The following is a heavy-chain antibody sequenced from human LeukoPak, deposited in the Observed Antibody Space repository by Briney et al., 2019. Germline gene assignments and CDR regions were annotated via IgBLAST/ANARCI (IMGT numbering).Heavy chain of an antibody. Sequence: SETLSLTCTVSGGSISSSSYYWGWIRQPPGKGLEWIGSIYYSGSTYYNPSLKSRVTISVDTSKNQFSLKLSSVTAADTAVYYCAREIAVAGTASFDYWGQGTVVTVSS. D-gene: IGHD6-19*01. CDR2: IYYSGST. J-gene: IGHJ4*02. CDR3: AREIAVAGTASFDY. V-gene: IGHV4-39*07. CDR1: GGSISSSSYY.